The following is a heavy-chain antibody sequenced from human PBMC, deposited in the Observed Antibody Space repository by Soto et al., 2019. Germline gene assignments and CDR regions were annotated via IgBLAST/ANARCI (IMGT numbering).Heavy chain of an antibody. V-gene: IGHV4-34*01. CDR1: GGSFSGYY. J-gene: IGHJ4*02. Sequence: SETLSLTCAVYGGSFSGYYWSWIRQPPGKGLEWIGEINHSGSTNYNPSLKSRVTISVDTSKNQFSLKLSSVTAADTAVYYCARGLDDSSGYYYGDYFDYWGKGTLVTVSS. D-gene: IGHD3-22*01. CDR3: ARGLDDSSGYYYGDYFDY. CDR2: INHSGST.